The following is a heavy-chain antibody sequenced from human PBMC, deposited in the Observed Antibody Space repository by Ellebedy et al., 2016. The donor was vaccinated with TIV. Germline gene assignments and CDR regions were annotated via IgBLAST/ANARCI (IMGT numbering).Heavy chain of an antibody. CDR2: IRGSGVST. Sequence: GGSLRLXXAASGFTFRSYAMSWVRQAPGKGLEWVSAIRGSGVSTYYADSVKGRFTISRDNSKNTLYLQMNSLRAEDTAVYYCAKDPGYCSSTSCYRYFQHWGQGTLVTVSS. J-gene: IGHJ1*01. D-gene: IGHD2-2*02. CDR3: AKDPGYCSSTSCYRYFQH. V-gene: IGHV3-23*01. CDR1: GFTFRSYA.